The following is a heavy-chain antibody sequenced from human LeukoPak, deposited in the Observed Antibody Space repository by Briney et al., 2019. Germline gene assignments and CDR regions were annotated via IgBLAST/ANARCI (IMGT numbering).Heavy chain of an antibody. CDR1: GYSISSGYY. V-gene: IGHV4-38-2*01. CDR2: IYHSGST. Sequence: PSETLSLTCAISGYSISSGYYWGWIRQPPGKGLEWIGSIYHSGSTYYNPSLKSRVTISVDTSKNQFSLKLSSVTAADTAVYYCAGQSRIAARPDWFDPWGQGTLVTVSS. D-gene: IGHD6-6*01. J-gene: IGHJ5*02. CDR3: AGQSRIAARPDWFDP.